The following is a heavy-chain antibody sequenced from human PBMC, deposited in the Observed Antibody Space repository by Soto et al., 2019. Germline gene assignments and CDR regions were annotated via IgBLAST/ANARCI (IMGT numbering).Heavy chain of an antibody. J-gene: IGHJ4*02. D-gene: IGHD5-12*01. Sequence: GESLKISCKGSGYSFAGYWITWVRQKPGKGLEWMVRIDPSDSQTYYSPSFRGHVTISATKSITTVFLQWSSLRASDTAMYYCARQIYDSDPGHNFQYYFDSLGQGTPVTVSS. CDR3: ARQIYDSDPGHNFQYYFDS. CDR2: IDPSDSQT. V-gene: IGHV5-10-1*01. CDR1: GYSFAGYW.